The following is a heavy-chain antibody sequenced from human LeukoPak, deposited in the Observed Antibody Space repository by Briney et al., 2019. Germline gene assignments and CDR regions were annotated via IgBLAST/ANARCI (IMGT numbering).Heavy chain of an antibody. V-gene: IGHV3-7*04. CDR2: IKKDGRET. CDR1: GLTFNTYW. CDR3: VGGVGWLSDY. Sequence: PGGSLRLSRAASGLTFNTYWMNWVRQAPGKGPEWVANIKKDGRETKYVESGKGRFTLSRDNAKNSVYLEMNSLRVEDTAVYYCVGGVGWLSDYWGHGTLVTVSS. D-gene: IGHD6-19*01. J-gene: IGHJ4*01.